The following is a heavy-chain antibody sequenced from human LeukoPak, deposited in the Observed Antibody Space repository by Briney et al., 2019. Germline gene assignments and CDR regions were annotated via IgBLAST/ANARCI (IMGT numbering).Heavy chain of an antibody. CDR2: INAGNGNT. CDR1: GYTFTGYY. Sequence: GASVKVSCKAYGYTFTGYYMHWVRQAPGQRLEWMGWINAGNGNTKYSQKFQGRVTITRDTTASTAYMELSSLRSEDTAVYYCARSLLWFGDLEDYYYYYGMDVWGQGTTVTVSS. J-gene: IGHJ6*02. D-gene: IGHD3-10*01. CDR3: ARSLLWFGDLEDYYYYYGMDV. V-gene: IGHV1-3*01.